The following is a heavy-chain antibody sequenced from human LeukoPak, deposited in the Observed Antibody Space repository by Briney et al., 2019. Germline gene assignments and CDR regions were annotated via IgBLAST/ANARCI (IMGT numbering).Heavy chain of an antibody. Sequence: SETLSLTCTVSGGSISSSSYYWGWIRQPPGKGLEWIGSIYYSGSIYYNPSLKTRVTISVDTSKNQSSLKLSSVTAADTAVYYCARGVRLQIRDNYEGPGIDYWGQGTLVTVSS. CDR2: IYYSGSI. V-gene: IGHV4-39*07. J-gene: IGHJ4*02. D-gene: IGHD5-24*01. CDR3: ARGVRLQIRDNYEGPGIDY. CDR1: GGSISSSSYY.